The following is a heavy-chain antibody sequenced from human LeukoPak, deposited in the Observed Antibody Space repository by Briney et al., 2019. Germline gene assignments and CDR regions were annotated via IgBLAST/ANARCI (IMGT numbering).Heavy chain of an antibody. J-gene: IGHJ3*02. CDR3: ARVTYYYDSSGYSYLQSGAFDI. V-gene: IGHV4-38-2*02. CDR2: IYHNGST. Sequence: SETLSLTCTVSGYSISSGYYWGWIRQPPGKGLEWIGNIYHNGSTNYNPSLKSRVTISVDTSKNQFSLKLSSVTAADTAVYYCARVTYYYDSSGYSYLQSGAFDIWGQGTTVTVSS. CDR1: GYSISSGYY. D-gene: IGHD3-22*01.